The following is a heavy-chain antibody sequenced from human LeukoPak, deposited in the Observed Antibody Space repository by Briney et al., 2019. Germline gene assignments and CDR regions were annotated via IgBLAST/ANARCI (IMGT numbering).Heavy chain of an antibody. CDR3: ARSRTIFGVERGFDP. D-gene: IGHD3-3*01. V-gene: IGHV1-8*01. CDR2: MNPISGNT. Sequence: GASVKVSCKASGYTFTSYDINWVRQATGQGLEWMGWMNPISGNTGYAQKFQGRVTMTRNTSISTAYMELSSLRSEDTAVYYCARSRTIFGVERGFDPWGQGTLVTVSS. J-gene: IGHJ5*02. CDR1: GYTFTSYD.